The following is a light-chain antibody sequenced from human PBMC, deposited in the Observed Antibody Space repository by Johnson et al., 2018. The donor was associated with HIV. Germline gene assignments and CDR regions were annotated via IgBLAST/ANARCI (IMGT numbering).Light chain of an antibody. CDR3: GTWESSLSAPV. V-gene: IGLV1-51*02. J-gene: IGLJ1*01. Sequence: QSALTQPPSVSAAPGQKVTISCSGSSSNIGNNYVSWYQQLPGAAPRLLIYEDYKRPSGIPARFSGSKSGTSATLGITGLQPGDAADYYCGTWESSLSAPVFGTGTKVTVL. CDR1: SSNIGNNY. CDR2: EDY.